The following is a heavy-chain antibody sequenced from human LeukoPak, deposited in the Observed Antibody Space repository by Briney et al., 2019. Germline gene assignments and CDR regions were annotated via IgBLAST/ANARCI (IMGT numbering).Heavy chain of an antibody. CDR1: GGTFSSYA. J-gene: IGHJ4*02. CDR2: IIPILGIA. CDR3: ARDNDYYGSGSYLYYFDY. Sequence: SVKVSCKASGGTFSSYAISWVRQAPGQGLEWMGRIIPILGIANYAQKFQGRVTITADKSTSTAYMELSSLRSEDTAVYYCARDNDYYGSGSYLYYFDYWGQGTLVTVSS. D-gene: IGHD3-10*01. V-gene: IGHV1-69*04.